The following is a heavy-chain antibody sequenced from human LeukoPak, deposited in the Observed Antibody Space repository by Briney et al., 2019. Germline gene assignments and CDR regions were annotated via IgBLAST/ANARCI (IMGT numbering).Heavy chain of an antibody. J-gene: IGHJ4*02. CDR1: GYTFTSYG. V-gene: IGHV1-18*01. D-gene: IGHD2-2*02. CDR2: FSAYNGNT. Sequence: ASVKVSCKASGYTFTSYGISWVRQAPGQGLEWMGWFSAYNGNTNYAQKLQGRVTMTTDTSTSTAYMELRSLRSDDTAVYYCARKIPSYCSSTSCYTYFDYWGQGTLVTVSS. CDR3: ARKIPSYCSSTSCYTYFDY.